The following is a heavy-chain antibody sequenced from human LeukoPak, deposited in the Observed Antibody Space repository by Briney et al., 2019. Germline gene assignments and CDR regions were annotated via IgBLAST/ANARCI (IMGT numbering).Heavy chain of an antibody. V-gene: IGHV3-7*01. D-gene: IGHD1-14*01. CDR3: ATGANLFQF. CDR1: GFIFTDSW. J-gene: IGHJ4*02. Sequence: GGSLRLSCAASGFIFTDSWMSWVRQAPGKGLEWVANIRHDGSQTNYLDSVKGRFTISRDNAKNEVYLEMNNLRGADTAVYYCATGANLFQFWGQGTLVTVSS. CDR2: IRHDGSQT.